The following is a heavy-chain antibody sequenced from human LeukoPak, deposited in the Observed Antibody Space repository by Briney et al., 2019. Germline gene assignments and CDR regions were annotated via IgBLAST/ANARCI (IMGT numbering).Heavy chain of an antibody. CDR3: ARIHGDWPGGYYFDY. Sequence: GASVKVSCKASGYTFTSYGISWVRQAPGQGLEWMGWISAYNGNTNYAQKLQGRVTMTTDTSTSTAYMELRSLRSDDTAVYYCARIHGDWPGGYYFDYWGQGTLVTVSS. CDR2: ISAYNGNT. V-gene: IGHV1-18*01. D-gene: IGHD4-17*01. CDR1: GYTFTSYG. J-gene: IGHJ4*02.